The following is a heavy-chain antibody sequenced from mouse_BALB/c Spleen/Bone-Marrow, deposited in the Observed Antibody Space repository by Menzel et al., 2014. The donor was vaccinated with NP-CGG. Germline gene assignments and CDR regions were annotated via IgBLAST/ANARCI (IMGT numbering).Heavy chain of an antibody. CDR1: GFNIKDTY. CDR2: IDPANGNT. D-gene: IGHD2-3*01. CDR3: ARSLYDGYFSWCAY. Sequence: EVQLVESGAELVKPGASVKLSCTASGFNIKDTYMHWVKQRPEQGLEWIGRIDPANGNTKYDPKFQGKATITADTSSNTAYQQLSSLTAEDTAVYYCARSLYDGYFSWCAYWGQGTLVTVSA. V-gene: IGHV14-3*02. J-gene: IGHJ3*01.